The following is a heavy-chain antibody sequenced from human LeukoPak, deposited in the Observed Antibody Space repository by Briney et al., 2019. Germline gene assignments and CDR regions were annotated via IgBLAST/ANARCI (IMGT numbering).Heavy chain of an antibody. CDR3: ARRRTAAMKGGFDY. CDR2: IYHSGST. J-gene: IGHJ4*02. CDR1: GGSISSSNW. Sequence: SETLSLTCAVSGGSISSSNWWSWVRQPPGKGLEWIGEIYHSGSTNYNPSLKSRVTISVGKSKNQFSLKLSSVTAADTAVYYCARRRTAAMKGGFDYWGQGTLVTVSS. D-gene: IGHD2-2*01. V-gene: IGHV4-4*02.